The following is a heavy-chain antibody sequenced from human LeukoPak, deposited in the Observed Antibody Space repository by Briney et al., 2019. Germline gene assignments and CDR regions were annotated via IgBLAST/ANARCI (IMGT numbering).Heavy chain of an antibody. CDR2: FDPEDGET. D-gene: IGHD2-15*01. J-gene: IGHJ3*02. Sequence: GASVKDSCKVSGYTLTELSMHWVRQAPGKGLEWMGGFDPEDGETIYAQKFQGRVTMTEDTSTDTAYMELSSLRSEDTAVYYCATVLGYCSGGSCYPFGDAFDIWGQGTMVTVSS. CDR3: ATVLGYCSGGSCYPFGDAFDI. V-gene: IGHV1-24*01. CDR1: GYTLTELS.